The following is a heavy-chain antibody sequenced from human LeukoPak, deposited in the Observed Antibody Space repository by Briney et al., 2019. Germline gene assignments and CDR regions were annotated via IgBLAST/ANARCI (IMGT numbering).Heavy chain of an antibody. CDR3: AKEGATRVAARNDNWSDP. CDR2: IYQYGSEK. D-gene: IGHD6-19*01. J-gene: IGHJ5*02. CDR1: GCKFPAYF. Sequence: PGGSLRLSCAASGCKFPAYFMSWVRQAPGKGLEGVANIYQYGSEKVYVHSVKGRFTISRDNAKNSLSLQMTRLRGADTATYYCAKEGATRVAARNDNWSDPWGQRTLVTVSS. V-gene: IGHV3-7*01.